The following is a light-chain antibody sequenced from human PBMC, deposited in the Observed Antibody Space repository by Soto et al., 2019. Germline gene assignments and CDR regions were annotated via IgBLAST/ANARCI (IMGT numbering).Light chain of an antibody. J-gene: IGLJ1*01. CDR2: EVS. V-gene: IGLV2-8*01. CDR3: TSYVGGNNHYV. Sequence: QSVLTQPPSASVSPGQSVTISCPGPRSDVGGYNYVSWYQQHPGKAPKVVIYEVSKRPSGVPDRFSGSKSGNTASLTVSGLQAEDEADYYCTSYVGGNNHYVFGTGTKVTVL. CDR1: RSDVGGYNY.